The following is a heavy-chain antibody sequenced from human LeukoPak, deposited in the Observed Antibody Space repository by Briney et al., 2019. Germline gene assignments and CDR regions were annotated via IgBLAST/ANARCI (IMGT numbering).Heavy chain of an antibody. J-gene: IGHJ4*02. V-gene: IGHV4-34*01. CDR1: GGSFSGYY. D-gene: IGHD3-3*01. CDR2: INHSGST. CDR3: ARLGGITIFGVVTGNDY. Sequence: SETLSLTCAVYGGSFSGYYWSWIRQPPGKGLEWIGEINHSGSTNYNPSLKSRVTISVDTSKNQFSLKLSSVTAADTAVYYCARLGGITIFGVVTGNDYWGQGTLVTVSS.